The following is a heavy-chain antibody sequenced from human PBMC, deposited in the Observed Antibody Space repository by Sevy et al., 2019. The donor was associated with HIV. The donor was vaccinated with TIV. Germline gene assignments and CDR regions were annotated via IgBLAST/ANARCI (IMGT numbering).Heavy chain of an antibody. CDR2: ISSSSGAI. Sequence: GGSLRLSCAASGFTFSTYSMNWVRQAPGRGLEWVSYISSSSGAIYYADSVRGRFTISRDNAKSSLDLQMNSLRDEDTAVYYCARVRDYYDSGGWGQGTLVTVSS. V-gene: IGHV3-48*02. CDR1: GFTFSTYS. J-gene: IGHJ4*02. CDR3: ARVRDYYDSGG. D-gene: IGHD3-22*01.